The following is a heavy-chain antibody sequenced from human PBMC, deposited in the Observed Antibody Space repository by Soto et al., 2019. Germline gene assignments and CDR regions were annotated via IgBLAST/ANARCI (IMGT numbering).Heavy chain of an antibody. Sequence: EVQLVESGGGLVQPGGSLRLSCAASGFTVSSNYMSWVRQAPGKGLEWVSVIYSGGSTYYADSVKGRFTISRDNSKNTLYLQMNSLRAEDTAVYYCARTAWELLRSDYWGQGTLVTVSS. CDR3: ARTAWELLRSDY. J-gene: IGHJ4*02. CDR2: IYSGGST. CDR1: GFTVSSNY. D-gene: IGHD1-26*01. V-gene: IGHV3-66*01.